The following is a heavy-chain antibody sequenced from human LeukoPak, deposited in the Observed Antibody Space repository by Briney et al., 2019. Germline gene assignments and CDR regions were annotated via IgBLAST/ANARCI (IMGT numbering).Heavy chain of an antibody. V-gene: IGHV4-38-2*02. J-gene: IGHJ4*02. D-gene: IGHD3-10*01. CDR1: GYSISSGNF. Sequence: SETLSLSCTVSGYSISSGNFWGWIRQPPGKGLEYIGTIHLTGNTYYTPSLKSRVTISVDTSKNQISLSLRSVTAADTAVYYCARASRVSGSGTFDSWGQGTLVTVS. CDR2: IHLTGNT. CDR3: ARASRVSGSGTFDS.